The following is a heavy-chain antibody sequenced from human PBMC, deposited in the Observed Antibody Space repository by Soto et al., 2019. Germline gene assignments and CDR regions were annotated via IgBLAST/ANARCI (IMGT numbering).Heavy chain of an antibody. D-gene: IGHD1-1*01. J-gene: IGHJ4*02. CDR2: ISAYNGNT. Sequence: ASVKVSCKASGYTFTSYGISWVRQAPGQGLEWMGWISAYNGNTNYAQKLQGRVTMTTDTSTSTAYMELRSLRAEDTAVYYCAKDHEGGYNWPFDYWGQGTLVTVSS. CDR1: GYTFTSYG. V-gene: IGHV1-18*01. CDR3: AKDHEGGYNWPFDY.